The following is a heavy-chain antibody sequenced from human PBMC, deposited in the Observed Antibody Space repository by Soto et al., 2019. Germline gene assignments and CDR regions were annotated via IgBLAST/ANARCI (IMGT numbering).Heavy chain of an antibody. D-gene: IGHD2-8*01. CDR1: GGSFSGYY. J-gene: IGHJ5*02. V-gene: IGHV4-34*01. CDR2: INHSGST. Sequence: SETLSLTCAFYGGSFSGYYWSWIRQPPGKGLEWIGEINHSGSTNYNPSLKSRVTISVDTSKNQFSLKLSSVTAADTAVYYCARHSIIVLMVYASPSENNWFDPWGQGTLVTVSS. CDR3: ARHSIIVLMVYASPSENNWFDP.